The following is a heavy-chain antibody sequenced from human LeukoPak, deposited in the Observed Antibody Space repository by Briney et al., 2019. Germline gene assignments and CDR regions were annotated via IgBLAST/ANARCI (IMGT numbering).Heavy chain of an antibody. Sequence: GGSLRLSCAASGFTFSSYGMHWVRQAPGKGLEWVAVISYDGSNKYYADSVKGRFTISRDNSKNTLYLQMNSLRAADTAVYYCAKPLRPTMIVVLDAFDIWGQGTMVTVSS. CDR2: ISYDGSNK. CDR3: AKPLRPTMIVVLDAFDI. V-gene: IGHV3-30*18. D-gene: IGHD3-22*01. CDR1: GFTFSSYG. J-gene: IGHJ3*02.